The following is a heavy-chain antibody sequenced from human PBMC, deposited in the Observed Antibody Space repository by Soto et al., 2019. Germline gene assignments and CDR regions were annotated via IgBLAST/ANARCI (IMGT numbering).Heavy chain of an antibody. CDR2: ISYDGSNK. D-gene: IGHD1-26*01. Sequence: QVQLVESGGGVVQPGRSLRLSCAASGFTFSSYGMHWVRQAPGKGLEWVAVISYDGSNKYYADSVKGRFTISRDNSKNTQYLQMNSLRAEDTAVYYCAPDPSSIVGSSGVGYWGQGTLVTVSS. CDR3: APDPSSIVGSSGVGY. CDR1: GFTFSSYG. J-gene: IGHJ4*02. V-gene: IGHV3-30*03.